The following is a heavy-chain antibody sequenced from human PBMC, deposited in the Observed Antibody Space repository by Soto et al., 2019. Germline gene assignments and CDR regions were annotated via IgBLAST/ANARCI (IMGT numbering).Heavy chain of an antibody. CDR1: GYTFTGYY. V-gene: IGHV1-2*02. D-gene: IGHD6-6*01. CDR2: INPNSGGT. Sequence: ASVKVSCKASGYTFTGYYMHWVRQAPGQGLEWMGWINPNSGGTNYAQKFQGRVTMTRDTSISTAYMELSRLRSDDTAVYYCARDSSIAARRVYYYYGMDVWGQGTKGTVS. CDR3: ARDSSIAARRVYYYYGMDV. J-gene: IGHJ6*02.